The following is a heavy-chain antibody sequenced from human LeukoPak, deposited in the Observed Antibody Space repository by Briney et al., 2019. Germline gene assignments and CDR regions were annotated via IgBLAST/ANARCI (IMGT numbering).Heavy chain of an antibody. D-gene: IGHD6-13*01. CDR3: ARLHSSSWYLYYFDY. Sequence: ASVKVSCKASGYTFTSYDINWVRQATGQGLEWMGWMNPNSGNTGYAQKFQGRVTITRNTSISAAYMELSSLRSEDTAVYYCARLHSSSWYLYYFDYWGQGTLVPVSS. V-gene: IGHV1-8*03. J-gene: IGHJ4*02. CDR1: GYTFTSYD. CDR2: MNPNSGNT.